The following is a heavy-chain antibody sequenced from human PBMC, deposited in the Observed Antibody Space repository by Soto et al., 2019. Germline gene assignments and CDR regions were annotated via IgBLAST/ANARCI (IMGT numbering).Heavy chain of an antibody. V-gene: IGHV3-53*01. Sequence: SLRLSCAASGFTVSSNYMSWVRQAPGKGLEWVSVIYSGGSTYYADSVKGRFTISRDNSKNTLYLQMNSLRAEDTAVYYCARAPYYYDSSGYYQFTDAFDIWGQGTIVTVSS. D-gene: IGHD3-22*01. CDR3: ARAPYYYDSSGYYQFTDAFDI. J-gene: IGHJ3*02. CDR2: IYSGGST. CDR1: GFTVSSNY.